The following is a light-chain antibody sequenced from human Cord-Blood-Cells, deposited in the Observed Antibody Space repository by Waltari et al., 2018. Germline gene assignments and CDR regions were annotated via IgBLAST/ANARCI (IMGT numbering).Light chain of an antibody. CDR2: SNN. Sequence: QSLLTRPPSPSGTPGQRSPTPRSGPSPNTGSITVNCYQQLPGTAPKLLIYSNNQRPSGVPDRFSGSKSGTSASLAISGLQSEDEADYYCAAWDDSLNGWVFGGGTKLTVL. J-gene: IGLJ3*02. CDR3: AAWDDSLNGWV. V-gene: IGLV1-44*01. CDR1: SPNTGSIT.